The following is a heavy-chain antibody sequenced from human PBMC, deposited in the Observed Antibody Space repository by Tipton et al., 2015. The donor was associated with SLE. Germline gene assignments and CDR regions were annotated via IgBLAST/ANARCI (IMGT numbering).Heavy chain of an antibody. CDR2: ISYDGSNK. CDR1: GFTFSSYA. V-gene: IGHV3-30*04. CDR3: ASGGYCSGGSCLFDY. D-gene: IGHD2-15*01. Sequence: SLRLSCAASGFTFSSYAMHWVRQAPGKGLEWVAVISYDGSNKYYADSVKGRFTTSRDNSKNTLYLQMNSLRAEDTAVYYCASGGYCSGGSCLFDYWGQGTLVTVSS. J-gene: IGHJ4*02.